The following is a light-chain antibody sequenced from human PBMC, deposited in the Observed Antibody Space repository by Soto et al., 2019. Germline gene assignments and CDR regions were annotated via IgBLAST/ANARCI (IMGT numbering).Light chain of an antibody. J-gene: IGKJ1*01. V-gene: IGKV3-20*01. CDR3: QQCASAPLT. CDR2: DAS. CDR1: QSVTNNY. Sequence: EIVLTQSPGTLSLSPGERATLSCRASQSVTNNYLAWYQQKPVQAPRLLIDDASHRATGIPDRCSGSGSGTDFTLTINRLEPEDFAVYYCQQCASAPLTFGQGTRVETK.